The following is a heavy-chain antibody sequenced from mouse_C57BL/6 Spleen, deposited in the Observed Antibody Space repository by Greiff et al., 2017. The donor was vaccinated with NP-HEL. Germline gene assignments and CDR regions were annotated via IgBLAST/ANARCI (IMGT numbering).Heavy chain of an antibody. D-gene: IGHD3-3*01. CDR2: IWRGGST. V-gene: IGHV2-5*01. CDR3: AKNKMGQGSHYFDY. Sequence: VQLQQSGPGLVQPSQSLSITCTVSGFSLTSYGVHWVRQSPGKGLEWLGVIWRGGSTDYNAAFMSRLSITKDNSKSQVFFKMNSLQADDTAIYYCAKNKMGQGSHYFDYWGQGTTLTVSS. CDR1: GFSLTSYG. J-gene: IGHJ2*01.